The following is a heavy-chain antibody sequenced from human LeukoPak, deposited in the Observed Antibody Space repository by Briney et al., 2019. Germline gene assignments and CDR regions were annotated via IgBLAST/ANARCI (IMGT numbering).Heavy chain of an antibody. CDR2: IRYDGSAK. Sequence: GGSLRLSCAASGFTFSSYGMHWVRQAPGKGLEWVSFIRYDGSAKYYADPVKGRFTISRDNSKNTLYVQMNSLRAEDTAVYYCAKDNRYCTITNCHGSDWGQGTLVTVSS. J-gene: IGHJ4*02. V-gene: IGHV3-30*02. CDR1: GFTFSSYG. CDR3: AKDNRYCTITNCHGSD. D-gene: IGHD2-2*01.